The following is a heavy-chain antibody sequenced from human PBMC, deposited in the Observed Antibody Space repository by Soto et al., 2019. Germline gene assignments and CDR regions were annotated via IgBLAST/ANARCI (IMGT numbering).Heavy chain of an antibody. CDR1: GGSIDSGAYY. V-gene: IGHV4-31*03. D-gene: IGHD3-10*01. CDR2: IFSSGST. J-gene: IGHJ6*02. CDR3: ARGPRGYVYYHGMDV. Sequence: QVQLHESGPGLVKPSQTLSLTCTVSGGSIDSGAYYWSWIRQHPGEGLEWIGYIFSSGSTFYNPSLKSRVSISMDTSAKTFSLNLRSVTAADTAVYYCARGPRGYVYYHGMDVWGQGTTVTVSS.